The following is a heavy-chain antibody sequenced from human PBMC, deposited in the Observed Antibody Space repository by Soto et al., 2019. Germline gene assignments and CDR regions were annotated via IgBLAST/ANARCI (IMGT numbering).Heavy chain of an antibody. CDR3: ARLVAHDFWSGYPTHFDY. CDR1: GFTFSSYW. CDR2: IKQDGSEK. V-gene: IGHV3-7*01. D-gene: IGHD3-3*01. Sequence: PGGSLRLSCAASGFTFSSYWISWVRQAPGKGLEWVANIKQDGSEKYYVDSVKGRFTISRDNAKNSLYLQMNSLRAEDTAVYYCARLVAHDFWSGYPTHFDYWGQETLVTVSS. J-gene: IGHJ4*02.